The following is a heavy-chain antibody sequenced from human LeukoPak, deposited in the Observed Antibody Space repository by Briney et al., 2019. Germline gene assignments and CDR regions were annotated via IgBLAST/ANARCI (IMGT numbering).Heavy chain of an antibody. CDR2: ISPSGDIT. J-gene: IGHJ4*02. V-gene: IGHV3-23*01. CDR1: GFTFSNHG. D-gene: IGHD3-10*01. Sequence: GGSLRLSCAASGFTFSNHGMNWVRQAPGKGLEWVSGISPSGDITYYADSVKGRFTISRDNSKNTLYLEVVSLTAEDTAVYYCAKDDAWLRFGEWSQGTLVTVSS. CDR3: AKDDAWLRFGE.